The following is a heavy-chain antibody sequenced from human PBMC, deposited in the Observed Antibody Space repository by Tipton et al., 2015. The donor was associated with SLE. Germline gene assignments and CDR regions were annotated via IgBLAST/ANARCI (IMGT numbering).Heavy chain of an antibody. J-gene: IGHJ6*03. CDR2: IYNSGST. V-gene: IGHV4-61*02. CDR1: GASISSGSYY. Sequence: TLSLTCTVSGASISSGSYYWNWIRQPAGKGLEWIGRIYNSGSTNNNPSLKSRVTISVDTSKNQFSLKLRSVTAADTAVYYCARGIVPVSVRYYYYFYYMDVWRKGTTVTVSS. D-gene: IGHD2/OR15-2a*01. CDR3: ARGIVPVSVRYYYYFYYMDV.